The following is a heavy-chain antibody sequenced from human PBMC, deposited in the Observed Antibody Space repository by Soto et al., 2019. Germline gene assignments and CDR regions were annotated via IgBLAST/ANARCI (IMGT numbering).Heavy chain of an antibody. CDR2: ISAYNGNT. Sequence: ASVKVSCKASGYTFTIYAIHWVRQAPGQGLEWMGWISAYNGNTNYAQKLQGRVTMTTDTTTSTAYMELRSLRSDDTAVYYCARSGVWEPRDYWGQGTLVTVSS. J-gene: IGHJ4*02. V-gene: IGHV1-18*01. CDR3: ARSGVWEPRDY. CDR1: GYTFTIYA. D-gene: IGHD1-26*01.